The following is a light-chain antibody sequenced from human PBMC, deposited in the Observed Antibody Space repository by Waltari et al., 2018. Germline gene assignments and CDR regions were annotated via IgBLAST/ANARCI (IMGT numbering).Light chain of an antibody. Sequence: DIQMTQSPSSLSASVGDRVTITCQASQDIADYLNWYQQKPGKAPKLLIYDASHVETGVPSRFSGSGSGTKFTFTISSLQPEDIATYYCQQDDDLPVTFGGGTKVEIK. CDR1: QDIADY. CDR3: QQDDDLPVT. V-gene: IGKV1-33*01. J-gene: IGKJ4*01. CDR2: DAS.